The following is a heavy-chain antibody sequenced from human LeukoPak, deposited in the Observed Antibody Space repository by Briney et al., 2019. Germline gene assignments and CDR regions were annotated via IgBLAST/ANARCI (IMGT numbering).Heavy chain of an antibody. Sequence: GGSLRLSCAASGFTFDDYGMSWVRQAPGKGLEWVSGINWNGGSTGYADSVKGRFTISRDNAKNSLYLQMNSLRAEDTALYYCASVPSEAAGTYYFDYWGQGTLVTVSS. CDR2: INWNGGST. D-gene: IGHD6-13*01. V-gene: IGHV3-20*04. J-gene: IGHJ4*02. CDR1: GFTFDDYG. CDR3: ASVPSEAAGTYYFDY.